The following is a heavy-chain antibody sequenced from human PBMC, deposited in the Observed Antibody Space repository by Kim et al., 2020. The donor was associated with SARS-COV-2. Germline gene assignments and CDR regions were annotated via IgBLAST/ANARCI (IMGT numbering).Heavy chain of an antibody. J-gene: IGHJ4*02. CDR1: GASIGSHGYF. D-gene: IGHD3-10*01. CDR2: LSYSGRR. V-gene: IGHV4-39*01. Sequence: SETLSLTCTVSGASIGSHGYFWAWIRQPPGKGLEWIGSLSYSGRRYYNPSLERRVTTSLDTSKTQFSLRLTSVTAADTAVYRCARLYAVTGSYTAYYFDFWGQGTLVTVSS. CDR3: ARLYAVTGSYTAYYFDF.